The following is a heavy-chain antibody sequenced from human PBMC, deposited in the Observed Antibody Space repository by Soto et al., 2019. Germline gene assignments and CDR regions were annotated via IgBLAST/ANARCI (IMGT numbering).Heavy chain of an antibody. CDR2: INPATGNT. J-gene: IGHJ5*02. D-gene: IGHD1-1*01. Sequence: QVQLVQSGAEVKKPGTSVKVSCKASGYSFATYAIHWVRQAPGQGLEWMGWINPATGNTEYSDKFQDRVTFTRDTAATTASLELRGLRSEATAVYSCARRYKSAGWLEPWGQGTLFTVSS. CDR3: ARRYKSAGWLEP. V-gene: IGHV1-3*01. CDR1: GYSFATYA.